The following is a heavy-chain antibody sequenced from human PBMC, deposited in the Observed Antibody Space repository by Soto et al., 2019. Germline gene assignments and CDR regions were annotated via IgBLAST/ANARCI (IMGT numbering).Heavy chain of an antibody. Sequence: KASETLSLTCAVSGGSISSGGYSWSWIRQPPGKGLEWIGYIYHSGSTYYNPSLKSRVTISVDRSKNQFSLKLSSVTAADTAVYYCAKDPRPYCSGGSCYSPHYFDYWGQGTLVTVSS. CDR2: IYHSGST. CDR1: GGSISSGGYS. CDR3: AKDPRPYCSGGSCYSPHYFDY. V-gene: IGHV4-30-2*01. D-gene: IGHD2-15*01. J-gene: IGHJ4*02.